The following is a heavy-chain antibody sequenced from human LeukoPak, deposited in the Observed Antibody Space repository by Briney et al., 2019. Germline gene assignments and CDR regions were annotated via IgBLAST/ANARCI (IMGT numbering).Heavy chain of an antibody. CDR3: ARFAMIARGATSGLTSDY. V-gene: IGHV3-23*01. CDR1: GFTFRNYD. D-gene: IGHD2-21*01. J-gene: IGHJ4*02. CDR2: ISASGGAT. Sequence: GGSLRLSCGASGFTFRNYDMNWVRQAPRKGLEWVSSISASGGATYYADSVKGRFTISRDSATNTVYLQMSSLRVEDTATYFCARFAMIARGATSGLTSDYWGQGTLVTVSS.